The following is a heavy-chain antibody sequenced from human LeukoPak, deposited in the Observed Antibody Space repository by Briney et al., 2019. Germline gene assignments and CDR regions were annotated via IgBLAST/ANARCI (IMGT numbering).Heavy chain of an antibody. J-gene: IGHJ4*02. CDR2: IWYDGSNK. CDR3: ARDPRCSSTSCYGVDYFDY. CDR1: GFTFSSYG. Sequence: PGRSLMLSCAASGFTFSSYGMHWVRQAPGKGLEWVAVIWYDGSNKYYADSVKGRFTISRDNSKNTLYLQMNSLRAEDTAVYYCARDPRCSSTSCYGVDYFDYWGQGTLVTVSS. V-gene: IGHV3-33*01. D-gene: IGHD2-2*01.